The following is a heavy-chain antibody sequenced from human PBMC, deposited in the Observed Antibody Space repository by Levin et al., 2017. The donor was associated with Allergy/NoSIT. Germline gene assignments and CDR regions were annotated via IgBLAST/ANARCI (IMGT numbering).Heavy chain of an antibody. CDR1: GFTVSTYA. D-gene: IGHD2-2*01. CDR3: AKDLAPRRYCSSTSCTPYYFDH. Sequence: GGSLRLSCAASGFTVSTYAMSWVRQAPGKGLEWVSAISGSGGSTQYADSVKGRFTISRDNSKKTLYLQMSSLTAEDTAIYYCAKDLAPRRYCSSTSCTPYYFDHWGQGTLVTVSS. V-gene: IGHV3-23*01. J-gene: IGHJ4*02. CDR2: ISGSGGST.